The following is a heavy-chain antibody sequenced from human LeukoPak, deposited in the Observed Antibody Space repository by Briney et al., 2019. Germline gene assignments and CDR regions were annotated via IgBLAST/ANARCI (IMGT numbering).Heavy chain of an antibody. J-gene: IGHJ4*02. CDR1: GYTFTGYY. D-gene: IGHD6-13*01. CDR2: INPNSGGT. Sequence: ALVKVSCTASGYTFTGYYMHWVRQAPGQGLEWMGWINPNSGGTNYAQKFQGRVTMTRDTSISTAYMELSRLRSDDTAVYYCARGLFAAAAEVDYWGQGTLVTVSS. CDR3: ARGLFAAAAEVDY. V-gene: IGHV1-2*02.